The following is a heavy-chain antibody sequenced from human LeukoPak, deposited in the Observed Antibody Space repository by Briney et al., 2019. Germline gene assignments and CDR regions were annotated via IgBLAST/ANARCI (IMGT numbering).Heavy chain of an antibody. CDR2: ISSSGNYI. Sequence: GGSLRLSCEASGFTFSDYSMNWVSQAPGKGLEWVSSISSSGNYIYDADSVKGRFTVSRDNAKNSLYLQMNSLRAEDTAIYYCARDHLDPSFASYSSSSGTFDYWGQGTLVTVSS. D-gene: IGHD6-6*01. V-gene: IGHV3-21*01. CDR1: GFTFSDYS. CDR3: ARDHLDPSFASYSSSSGTFDY. J-gene: IGHJ4*02.